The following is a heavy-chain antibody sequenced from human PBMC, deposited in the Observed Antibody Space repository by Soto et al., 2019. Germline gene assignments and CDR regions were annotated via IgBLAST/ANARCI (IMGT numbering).Heavy chain of an antibody. D-gene: IGHD1-1*01. CDR3: ARDGRVLAYYYYYYGMDV. V-gene: IGHV3-21*01. Sequence: GGSLRLSCAASGFPFSSYSMNWVRQAPGKGLEWVASISASSSYIYHVDSVMGRFTISRDNAKNTLYLQMNSLRAEDTAVYYCARDGRVLAYYYYYYGMDVWGQGTTVTVSS. CDR2: ISASSSYI. CDR1: GFPFSSYS. J-gene: IGHJ6*02.